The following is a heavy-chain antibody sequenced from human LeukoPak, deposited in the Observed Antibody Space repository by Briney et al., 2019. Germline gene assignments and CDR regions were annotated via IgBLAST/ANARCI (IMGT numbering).Heavy chain of an antibody. D-gene: IGHD1-20*01. Sequence: PGGSLRLSCAASGFTFSSYAMHWVRQAPGKGLEHVSAISSNGGSTYYANSVKGRFTISRDNSKNTLYLQMGSLRAEDMAVYYCARDQLTGTTSPYFDYWGQGTLVTVSS. J-gene: IGHJ4*02. CDR2: ISSNGGST. CDR3: ARDQLTGTTSPYFDY. CDR1: GFTFSSYA. V-gene: IGHV3-64*01.